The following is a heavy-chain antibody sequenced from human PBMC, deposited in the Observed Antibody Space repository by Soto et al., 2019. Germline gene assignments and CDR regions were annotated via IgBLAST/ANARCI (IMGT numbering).Heavy chain of an antibody. CDR3: ATSNWFDP. CDR2: IYYSGST. Sequence: QLQLQESGPGLVKPSETLSLTCTVSAGSISSRGYYWGWIRQPPGKGLEWIGTIYYSGSTYYNPSLKSRVTISVDTSKNQFSLKLSSVTAADTAVYYCATSNWFDPWGQGTLVTVSS. CDR1: AGSISSRGYY. J-gene: IGHJ5*02. V-gene: IGHV4-39*01.